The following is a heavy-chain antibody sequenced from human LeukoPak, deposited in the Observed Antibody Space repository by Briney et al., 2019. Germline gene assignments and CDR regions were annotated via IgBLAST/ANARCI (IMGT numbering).Heavy chain of an antibody. CDR2: ISASGGST. V-gene: IGHV3-23*01. D-gene: IGHD1-7*01. Sequence: PGGSLRLSCAASGFTFSSNAMKWVRQAPGKGLEWVSAISASGGSTYYADSVKGRFTISRDNSKNTLYLQMNSPRAEDTAVYYCAKDLDWNYEFQEGAFDIWGQGTMVTVSS. J-gene: IGHJ3*02. CDR1: GFTFSSNA. CDR3: AKDLDWNYEFQEGAFDI.